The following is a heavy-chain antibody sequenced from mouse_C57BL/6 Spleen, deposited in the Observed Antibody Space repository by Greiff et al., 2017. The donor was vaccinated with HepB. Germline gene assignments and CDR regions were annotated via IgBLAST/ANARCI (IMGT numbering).Heavy chain of an antibody. J-gene: IGHJ2*01. D-gene: IGHD1-1*01. CDR1: GYTFTSYW. CDR3: ARGVLRDYFDY. V-gene: IGHV1-64*01. CDR2: IHPNSGST. Sequence: QVQLQQSGAELVKPGASVKLSCKASGYTFTSYWMHWVKQRPGQGLEWIGMIHPNSGSTNYNEKFKSKATLTVDKSSSTAYMQLSSLTSEDSAVYYCARGVLRDYFDYWGQGTTLTVSS.